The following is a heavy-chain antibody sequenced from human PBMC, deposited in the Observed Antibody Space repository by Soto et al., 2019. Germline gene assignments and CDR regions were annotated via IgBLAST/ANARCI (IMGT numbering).Heavy chain of an antibody. D-gene: IGHD3-16*01. CDR1: GFTFSSYA. J-gene: IGHJ6*02. V-gene: IGHV3-23*01. CDR3: AKDWGRPQPYPNGYGMDV. CDR2: SSGSGGST. Sequence: GGSLRLSCAASGFTFSSYALTWVRQAPGKGLEWVSASSGSGGSTYYADSVKGRFTISRDNSENTRFLQMNSLRAEDTAVYYCAKDWGRPQPYPNGYGMDVWGQGTTVTVSS.